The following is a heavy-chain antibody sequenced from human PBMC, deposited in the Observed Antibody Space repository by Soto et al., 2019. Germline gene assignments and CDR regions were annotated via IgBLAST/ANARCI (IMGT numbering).Heavy chain of an antibody. CDR1: GYTFTSYA. CDR2: INAGNGNT. D-gene: IGHD6-13*01. CDR3: ARGYSSSSYYYYYYGMDV. J-gene: IGHJ6*02. Sequence: ASVKVSCKASGYTFTSYAMHWVRQAPGQRLEWMGWINAGNGNTKYAQKFQGRVTITADKSTSTAHMELSSLRSEDTAVYYCARGYSSSSYYYYYYGMDVWGQGTTVTVSS. V-gene: IGHV1-3*01.